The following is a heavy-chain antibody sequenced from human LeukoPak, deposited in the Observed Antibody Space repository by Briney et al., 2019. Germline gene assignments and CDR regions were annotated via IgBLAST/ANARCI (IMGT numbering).Heavy chain of an antibody. J-gene: IGHJ4*02. CDR3: ARGSWELPHFDY. CDR1: GGSFSGYY. D-gene: IGHD1-26*01. Sequence: SETLSLTCAVYGGSFSGYYWSWIRQPSGKGLEWIGEINHSGSTNYNPSLKSRVTISVDTSKNQFSLKLSSVTAADTAVYYCARGSWELPHFDYWGQGTLVTVSS. V-gene: IGHV4-34*01. CDR2: INHSGST.